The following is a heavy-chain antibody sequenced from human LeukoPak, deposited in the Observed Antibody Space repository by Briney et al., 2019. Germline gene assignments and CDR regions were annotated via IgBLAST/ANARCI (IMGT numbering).Heavy chain of an antibody. Sequence: GGSLRLSCAASGFTFSSYSMNWVRQAPGKGLEWVSSISSSSSYKYYADSVKGRFTISRDNAKNSLYLQMNSLRAEDTAVYYCAKRDSSGYYYDYYYYYGMDVWGQGTTVTVSS. CDR1: GFTFSSYS. V-gene: IGHV3-21*04. CDR2: ISSSSSYK. J-gene: IGHJ6*02. CDR3: AKRDSSGYYYDYYYYYGMDV. D-gene: IGHD3-22*01.